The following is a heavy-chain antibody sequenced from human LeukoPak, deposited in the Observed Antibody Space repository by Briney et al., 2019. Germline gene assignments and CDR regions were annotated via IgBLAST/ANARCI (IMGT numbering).Heavy chain of an antibody. CDR3: ARGNSGSHYVEYYYGMDV. J-gene: IGHJ6*02. D-gene: IGHD1-26*01. CDR2: IYSGGST. Sequence: GGSLRLSCAASGFTVSSNYMSWVRHAPGKGLESVSVIYSGGSTYYADSVKGRFTISRDNFNNTLYLQMNSLRAEDTAVYYCARGNSGSHYVEYYYGMDVWGQGTTVTVSS. CDR1: GFTVSSNY. V-gene: IGHV3-53*01.